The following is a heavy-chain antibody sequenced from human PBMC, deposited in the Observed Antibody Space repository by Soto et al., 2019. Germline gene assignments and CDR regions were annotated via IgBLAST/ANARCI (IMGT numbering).Heavy chain of an antibody. CDR2: INPASGST. CDR3: ARDLAAGGY. J-gene: IGHJ4*02. V-gene: IGHV1-46*01. Sequence: QVQLVQSGAEVKKPGASVKLSCRTSGYTFTHYYIHWVRQAPGQGLEWLAIINPASGSTNYAQDFQGRVTLTMDTSTTTVYMELSGLRAEDTALFYCARDLAAGGYWGQGTLVTVSS. CDR1: GYTFTHYY. D-gene: IGHD6-13*01.